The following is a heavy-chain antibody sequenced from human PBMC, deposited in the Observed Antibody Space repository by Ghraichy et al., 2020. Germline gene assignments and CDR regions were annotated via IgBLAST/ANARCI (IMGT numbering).Heavy chain of an antibody. Sequence: GGSLRLSCAASGFSFRSYEMNWVRQAPGKGLEWISYISGSANTKYYAESVKGRFTISRDNAMNSLYLQMNSLRAEDTAVYYCARVYNSGWYERNYYYMDVWGKGTTVTVSS. CDR2: ISGSANTK. CDR1: GFSFRSYE. D-gene: IGHD6-19*01. V-gene: IGHV3-48*03. CDR3: ARVYNSGWYERNYYYMDV. J-gene: IGHJ6*03.